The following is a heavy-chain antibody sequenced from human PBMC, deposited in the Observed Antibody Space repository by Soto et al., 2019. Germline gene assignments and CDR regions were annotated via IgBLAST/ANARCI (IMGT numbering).Heavy chain of an antibody. J-gene: IGHJ4*02. CDR2: IYHGGNI. CDR3: ARDHSYSGQWAFYY. V-gene: IGHV4-4*02. D-gene: IGHD5-12*01. CDR1: GGSINSSDW. Sequence: QVQLQESGPGLVKPSGTLSLTCAVSGGSINSSDWWNWVRQPPGKGLEWIGEIYHGGNINYNPSPKSRVIISMDTSQNQVSLNLFFLTAADTAVYYCARDHSYSGQWAFYYWGQGALVTVSS.